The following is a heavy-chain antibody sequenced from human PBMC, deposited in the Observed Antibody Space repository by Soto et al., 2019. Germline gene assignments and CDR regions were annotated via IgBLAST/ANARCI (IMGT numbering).Heavy chain of an antibody. CDR1: GFTFDDYA. V-gene: IGHV3-9*01. CDR2: ISWNSGSI. Sequence: GGSLRLSCAASGFTFDDYAMHWVRQAPGKGLEWVSGISWNSGSIGYADSVKGRFTISRGNAKNSLYLQMNSLRAEDTALYYCAKVQYALSGWPVFDYWGQGTLVTVSS. CDR3: AKVQYALSGWPVFDY. D-gene: IGHD6-19*01. J-gene: IGHJ4*02.